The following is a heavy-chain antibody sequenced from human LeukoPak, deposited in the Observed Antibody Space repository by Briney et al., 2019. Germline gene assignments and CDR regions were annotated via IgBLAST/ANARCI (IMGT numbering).Heavy chain of an antibody. V-gene: IGHV4-59*01. CDR2: IYYSGST. CDR1: GGSISSYY. D-gene: IGHD3-16*01. Sequence: SETLSLSCTVSGGSISSYYWSWIRQPPGKGLEWIGYIYYSGSTNYNPSLKSRVTISVDTSKNQFSLKLSSVTAADTAVYYCAGGPFVRSDYWGQGTLVTVSS. CDR3: AGGPFVRSDY. J-gene: IGHJ4*02.